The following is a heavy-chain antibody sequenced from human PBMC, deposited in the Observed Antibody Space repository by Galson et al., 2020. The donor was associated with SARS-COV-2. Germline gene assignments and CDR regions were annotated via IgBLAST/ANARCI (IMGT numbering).Heavy chain of an antibody. J-gene: IGHJ6*02. CDR1: GFTFDDYA. D-gene: IGHD2-2*01. V-gene: IGHV3-9*01. CDR3: AKDGGWCSSTSCPMSLTDYYYGMDV. CDR2: ISWNSGSI. Sequence: GGSLRLSCAASGFTFDDYAMHWVRQAPGKGLEWVSGISWNSGSIGYADSVKGRFTISRDNAKNSLYLQMNSLRAEDTALYYCAKDGGWCSSTSCPMSLTDYYYGMDVWGQGTTFTVPS.